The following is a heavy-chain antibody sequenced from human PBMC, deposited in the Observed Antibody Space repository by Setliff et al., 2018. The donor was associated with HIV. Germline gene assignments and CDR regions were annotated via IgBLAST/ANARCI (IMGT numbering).Heavy chain of an antibody. J-gene: IGHJ4*02. CDR1: GYTFTSYY. D-gene: IGHD6-13*01. Sequence: ASVKVSCKTSGYTFTSYYMHWIRQAPGQGLEWMGMIDPMMGITTNAQKLQGRVTMTRDTSASTVYMELSRLRSGDTAVYYCARDRIAAAGTLMGYWGQGTLVTVSS. V-gene: IGHV1-46*01. CDR2: IDPMMGIT. CDR3: ARDRIAAAGTLMGY.